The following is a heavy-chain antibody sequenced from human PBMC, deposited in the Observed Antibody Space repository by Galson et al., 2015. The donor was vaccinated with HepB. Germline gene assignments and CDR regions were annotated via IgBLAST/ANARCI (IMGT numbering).Heavy chain of an antibody. Sequence: SLRVSCAASGFTFSSYSMNWVRQAPGKGLEWVSYISTSASTIYYADSLKGRFTISRDNAKSSLYLQINSLKDEDTAVYYCARLRGSQRPDAFDIWGQGTMVTVSS. CDR2: ISTSASTI. D-gene: IGHD3-10*01. J-gene: IGHJ3*02. V-gene: IGHV3-48*02. CDR1: GFTFSSYS. CDR3: ARLRGSQRPDAFDI.